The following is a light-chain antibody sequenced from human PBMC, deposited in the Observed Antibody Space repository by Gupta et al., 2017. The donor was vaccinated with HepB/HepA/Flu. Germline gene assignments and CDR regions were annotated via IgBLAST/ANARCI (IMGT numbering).Light chain of an antibody. CDR3: SAWDSSLSGWV. CDR1: SNDVGNQG. CDR2: SNN. V-gene: IGLV10-54*04. J-gene: IGLJ3*02. Sequence: QAGLTQPPSVSKGFRQTAPLTCTGNSNDVGNQGAAWLQQIQGHPPKLLSYSNNNRPSGIPERFSASRSGTTASLTISGLQPEDEADYYCSAWDSSLSGWVFGGGTKLTVL.